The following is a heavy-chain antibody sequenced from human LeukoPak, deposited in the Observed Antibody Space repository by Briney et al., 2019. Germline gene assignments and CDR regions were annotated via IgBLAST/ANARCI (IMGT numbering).Heavy chain of an antibody. CDR2: INPNSGGT. J-gene: IGHJ4*02. Sequence: ASVKVSCKASGYTFTGYYMHWVRLAPGQGLEWMGWINPNSGGTNYAQKFQGRVTMTRDTSISTAYMELSRLRSDDTAVYYCARVGLEGRRDGLPTDYWGQGTLVTVSS. CDR3: ARVGLEGRRDGLPTDY. CDR1: GYTFTGYY. D-gene: IGHD5-24*01. V-gene: IGHV1-2*02.